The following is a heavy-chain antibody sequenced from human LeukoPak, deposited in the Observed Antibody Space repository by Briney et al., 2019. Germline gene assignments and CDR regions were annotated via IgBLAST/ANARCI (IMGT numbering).Heavy chain of an antibody. CDR2: IYSGGST. J-gene: IGHJ3*02. CDR1: GFTVSSNY. CDR3: ARGGGSYTGHAFDI. Sequence: PGGSLRLSCAASGFTVSSNYMSWVRQAPGKGLEWVSVIYSGGSTYYADSVKGRFTISRDNSKNTLYLHMNSLRAEDTAVYYCARGGGSYTGHAFDIWGQGTMVTVSS. D-gene: IGHD1-26*01. V-gene: IGHV3-53*01.